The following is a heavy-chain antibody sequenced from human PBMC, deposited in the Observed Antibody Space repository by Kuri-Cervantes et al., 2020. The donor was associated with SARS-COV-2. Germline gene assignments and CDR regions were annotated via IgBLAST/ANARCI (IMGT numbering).Heavy chain of an antibody. D-gene: IGHD2-8*01. V-gene: IGHV4-38-2*01. Sequence: GSLRLCCAVSGYSISSGYYWGWIRQPPGKGLEWIGSIYHSGSTYYNPSLKSRVTISVDTSKNQFSLKLSSVTAADTAVYYCASRLGGMRSYYFDYWGQGTLVTVSS. CDR1: GYSISSGYY. J-gene: IGHJ4*02. CDR2: IYHSGST. CDR3: ASRLGGMRSYYFDY.